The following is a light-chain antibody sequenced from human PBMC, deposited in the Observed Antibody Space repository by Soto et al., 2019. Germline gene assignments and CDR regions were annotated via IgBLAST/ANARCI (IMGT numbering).Light chain of an antibody. CDR3: NSYTSTTPYV. J-gene: IGLJ1*01. V-gene: IGLV2-14*01. CDR2: EVS. CDR1: SSDVGGYRY. Sequence: QSVLTQPASVSGSPGQSITISCTGTSSDVGGYRYVSWFQHHPGKAPKLIIYEVSNRPSGISDRFSGSKSDNTASLTISGLQAEDEADYYCNSYTSTTPYVFGTGTKLTVL.